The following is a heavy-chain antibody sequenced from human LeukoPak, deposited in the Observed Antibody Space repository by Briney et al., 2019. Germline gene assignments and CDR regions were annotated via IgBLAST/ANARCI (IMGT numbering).Heavy chain of an antibody. D-gene: IGHD3-22*01. CDR1: GFTFSSYA. CDR2: ISYDGSNK. J-gene: IGHJ4*02. Sequence: PGGSLRLSCAASGFTFSSYAMHWVRQAPGKGLEWVAVISYDGSNKYYADSVKGRFTISRDNSKNTLYLQMNSLRAEDTAVYYCANLYYDSSGYQPYYFDYWGQGTLVTVSS. V-gene: IGHV3-30-3*01. CDR3: ANLYYDSSGYQPYYFDY.